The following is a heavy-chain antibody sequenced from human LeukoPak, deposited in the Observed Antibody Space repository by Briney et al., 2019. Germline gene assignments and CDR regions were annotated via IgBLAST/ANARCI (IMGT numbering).Heavy chain of an antibody. CDR2: IYRSGST. J-gene: IGHJ4*02. CDR3: ARSTVAAAGYFDY. Sequence: SQTLSLTCAVSGGSISSGGYSWSWIRQPPGKGLEWIGYIYRSGSTYYNPSLKSRVTISVDRSKNQFSLKLSSVTAADTAVYYCARSTVAAAGYFDYWGQGTLVTVSS. CDR1: GGSISSGGYS. V-gene: IGHV4-30-2*01. D-gene: IGHD6-13*01.